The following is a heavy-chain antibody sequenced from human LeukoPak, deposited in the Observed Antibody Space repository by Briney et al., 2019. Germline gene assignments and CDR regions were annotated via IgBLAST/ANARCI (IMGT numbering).Heavy chain of an antibody. J-gene: IGHJ5*02. V-gene: IGHV3-53*01. Sequence: GGSLRLSCAASGFTVSSNYMSWVRQAPGKGLEWVSVIYSGGSTYYADSVKGRFTISRDNSKNTLYLQMNSLRAEDTAVYYCAGRQLEYNWFDPWGQGTLVTVSS. CDR1: GFTVSSNY. D-gene: IGHD6-13*01. CDR2: IYSGGST. CDR3: AGRQLEYNWFDP.